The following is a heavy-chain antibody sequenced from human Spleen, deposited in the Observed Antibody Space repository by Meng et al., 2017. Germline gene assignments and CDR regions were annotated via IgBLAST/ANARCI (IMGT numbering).Heavy chain of an antibody. V-gene: IGHV4-31*03. Sequence: QVQVQEAGPGLVKPSQPLSLTCTVSVGSISSGIYYWSWIRQHPGKGLEWIGYIYYSGSTYYNPSLKSRVTISVDTSKNQFSLKLSSVTAADTAVYYCARDRGSYYGGWFDPWGQGTLVTVSS. CDR1: VGSISSGIYY. CDR3: ARDRGSYYGGWFDP. D-gene: IGHD1-26*01. J-gene: IGHJ5*02. CDR2: IYYSGST.